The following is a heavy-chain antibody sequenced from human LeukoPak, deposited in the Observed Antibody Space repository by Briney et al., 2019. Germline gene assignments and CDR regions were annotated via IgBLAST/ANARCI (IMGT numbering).Heavy chain of an antibody. J-gene: IGHJ4*02. Sequence: EASVKVSCKASGGTFSSYAISWVRQAPGQGLEWMGGIIPIFGTANYAQKFQGRVTITTDESTSTAYMELSSLRSEDTAVYYCARGRGTVVTQVFDYWGQGTLVTVSS. V-gene: IGHV1-69*05. CDR1: GGTFSSYA. D-gene: IGHD4-23*01. CDR2: IIPIFGTA. CDR3: ARGRGTVVTQVFDY.